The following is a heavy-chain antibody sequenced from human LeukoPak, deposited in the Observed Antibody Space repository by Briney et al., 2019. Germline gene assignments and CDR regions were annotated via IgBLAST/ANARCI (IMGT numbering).Heavy chain of an antibody. CDR2: IYYSGST. CDR3: ARDLYSSRTNDAFVI. Sequence: SETLSLTCTVAGGSIRSSSYYWGWIRQPPGEGLEWIGSIYYSGSTYYNPSLKSRVTISVDTSKNQFSPKLSSVTAADTAVYYCARDLYSSRTNDAFVIWGQGTMVTVSS. D-gene: IGHD6-13*01. J-gene: IGHJ3*02. V-gene: IGHV4-39*07. CDR1: GGSIRSSSYY.